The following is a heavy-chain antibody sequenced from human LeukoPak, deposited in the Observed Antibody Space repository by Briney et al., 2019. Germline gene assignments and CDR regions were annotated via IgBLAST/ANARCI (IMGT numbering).Heavy chain of an antibody. CDR2: IYYSGST. J-gene: IGHJ4*02. V-gene: IGHV4-61*01. CDR3: ARAFRGNPQVYYFDY. Sequence: PSETLSLTCTVSGGSISSGSYYWSWIRQPPGKGLEWIGYIYYSGSTNYNPSLKSRVTISVDTSKNQFSLKLSSVTAADTAVYYCARAFRGNPQVYYFDYWGQGTLVTVSS. CDR1: GGSISSGSYY. D-gene: IGHD4-23*01.